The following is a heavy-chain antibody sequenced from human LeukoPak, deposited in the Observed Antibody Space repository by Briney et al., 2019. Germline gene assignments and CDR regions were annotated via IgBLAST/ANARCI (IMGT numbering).Heavy chain of an antibody. CDR1: GFTFRSSA. J-gene: IGHJ5*02. CDR2: IVVGSGKT. V-gene: IGHV1-58*02. Sequence: GASVKVSCKASGFTFRSSAIQWVRQAPGQRLEWIGWIVVGSGKTNYARKFQERVTITRDMSTSTAHMELSSLRSEDTAVYYCAAELDDDIMTGYSQPWGQGTLVTVSS. CDR3: AAELDDDIMTGYSQP. D-gene: IGHD3-9*01.